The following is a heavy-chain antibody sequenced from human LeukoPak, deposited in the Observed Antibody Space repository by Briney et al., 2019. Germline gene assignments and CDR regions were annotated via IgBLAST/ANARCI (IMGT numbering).Heavy chain of an antibody. J-gene: IGHJ4*02. CDR2: LNTDGSST. CDR1: GFTFSSHW. CDR3: ASELSTGY. D-gene: IGHD3-9*01. Sequence: PGGSLRLSCAASGFTFSSHWMHWARQAPGKGLVWVSRLNTDGSSTNYPDSVKGRFTISRDNAKHTLYLQMNSLRAEDTAVYYCASELSTGYWGQGTLVTVSS. V-gene: IGHV3-74*01.